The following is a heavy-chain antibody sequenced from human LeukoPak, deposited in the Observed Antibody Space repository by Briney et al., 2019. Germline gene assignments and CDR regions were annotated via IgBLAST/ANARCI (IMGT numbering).Heavy chain of an antibody. J-gene: IGHJ4*02. D-gene: IGHD6-19*01. CDR3: ASTGEMYRSGWYFEY. V-gene: IGHV4-59*01. CDR1: GGSISSYY. CDR2: IIYSGST. Sequence: SETLSLTCTVSGGSISSYYWSWIRQPPGRGLEWIGYIIYSGSTNYNPSLKSRVTISVDTSKNQFSLKLRSVTAADTAVYYCASTGEMYRSGWYFEYWGQGTLVTVSS.